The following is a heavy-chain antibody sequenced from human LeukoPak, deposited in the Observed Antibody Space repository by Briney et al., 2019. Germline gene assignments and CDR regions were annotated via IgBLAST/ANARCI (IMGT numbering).Heavy chain of an antibody. CDR3: ARDGEYIDGGIQKDY. CDR2: ISAYNGNT. V-gene: IGHV1-18*01. Sequence: ASVKVSCKASGYTFTSYGISWVRQAPGQGLEWMGWISAYNGNTNYAQKLQGSVTMTTDTSTSTAYMELRSLRSDDTAVYYCARDGEYIDGGIQKDYWGQGTLVTVSS. CDR1: GYTFTSYG. D-gene: IGHD5-18*01. J-gene: IGHJ4*02.